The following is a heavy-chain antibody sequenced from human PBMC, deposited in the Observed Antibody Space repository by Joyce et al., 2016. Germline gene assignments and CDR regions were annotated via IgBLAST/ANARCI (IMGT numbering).Heavy chain of an antibody. CDR3: AKRYDYVDY. CDR2: IANDGNKK. CDR1: GFTFSNYG. D-gene: IGHD3-16*01. V-gene: IGHV3-30*18. J-gene: IGHJ4*02. Sequence: QVQLVESGGGVVQPGRSLRLSCAASGFTFSNYGMHWVRQATGKGLEWGEVIANDGNKKYYADSGKGRFTISRDNSKNTLYLQMNSLRAEDTAVYYCAKRYDYVDYWGQGTLVTVSS.